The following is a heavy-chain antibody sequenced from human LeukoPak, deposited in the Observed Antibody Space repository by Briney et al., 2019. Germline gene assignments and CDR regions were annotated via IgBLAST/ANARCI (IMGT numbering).Heavy chain of an antibody. V-gene: IGHV4-34*01. CDR2: INHSGST. CDR3: AGKSVRNRYYFDY. D-gene: IGHD1-14*01. J-gene: IGHJ4*02. Sequence: SETLSLTCAVYGGSFSGYYWSWIRQPPGKGLEWIGEINHSGSTNYNQSLKSRVTISVDTSKNQFSLKLSSLTAADPAVYYCAGKSVRNRYYFDYWGQGTLVTVSS. CDR1: GGSFSGYY.